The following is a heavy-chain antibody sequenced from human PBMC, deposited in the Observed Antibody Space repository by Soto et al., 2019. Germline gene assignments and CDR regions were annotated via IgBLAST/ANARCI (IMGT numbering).Heavy chain of an antibody. CDR2: INHSGST. Sequence: WIRQPPGKGLEWIGEINHSGSTNYNPSLKSRVTISVDTSKNQFSLKLSSVTAADTAVYYCARFLGGLGDVWGQGTTVTVSS. D-gene: IGHD3-16*01. J-gene: IGHJ6*02. CDR3: ARFLGGLGDV. V-gene: IGHV4-34*01.